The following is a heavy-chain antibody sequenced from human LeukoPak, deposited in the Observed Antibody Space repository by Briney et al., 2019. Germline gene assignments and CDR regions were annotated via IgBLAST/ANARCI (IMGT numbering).Heavy chain of an antibody. J-gene: IGHJ4*02. Sequence: HSGGSLRLSCAASGFTFSSYAMSWVRQAPVKVLEWVSAISGSGGSTYYADSVKGRFTISRDNSKNTLYLQMNSLRAEDTAVYYCAKETYYYGSGSYSPLDYWGQGTLVTVSS. D-gene: IGHD3-10*01. CDR2: ISGSGGST. CDR1: GFTFSSYA. CDR3: AKETYYYGSGSYSPLDY. V-gene: IGHV3-23*01.